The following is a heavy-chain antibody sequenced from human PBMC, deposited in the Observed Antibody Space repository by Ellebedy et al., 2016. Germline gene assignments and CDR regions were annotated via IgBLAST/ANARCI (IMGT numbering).Heavy chain of an antibody. CDR1: GFTFSNFA. D-gene: IGHD3-10*01. CDR3: AREGSYYGMDV. V-gene: IGHV3-74*01. Sequence: GGSLRLSCAASGFTFSNFALSWVRQAPGKGLVWVSRINSDGSSTSYADSVKGRFTISRDNAKNTLYLQMNGLRAEDTAVYYCAREGSYYGMDVWGQGTTVTVSS. J-gene: IGHJ6*02. CDR2: INSDGSST.